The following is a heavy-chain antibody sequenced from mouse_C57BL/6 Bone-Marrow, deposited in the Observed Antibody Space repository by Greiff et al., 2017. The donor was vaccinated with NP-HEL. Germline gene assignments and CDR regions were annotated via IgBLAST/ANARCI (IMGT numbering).Heavy chain of an antibody. CDR1: GFTFTDYY. V-gene: IGHV7-3*01. J-gene: IGHJ4*01. CDR3: ARDGKGGPYAMDY. CDR2: IRNKANGYTT. Sequence: EVQRVESGGGLVQPGGSLSLSCAASGFTFTDYYMSWVRQPPGKALEWLGFIRNKANGYTTEYSASVKGRFTISRDNSQSILYLQMNALRAEDSATYYCARDGKGGPYAMDYWGQGTSVTVSS.